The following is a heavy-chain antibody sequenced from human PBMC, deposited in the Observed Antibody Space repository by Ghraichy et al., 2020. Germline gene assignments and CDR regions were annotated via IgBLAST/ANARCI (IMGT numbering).Heavy chain of an antibody. CDR1: GFTFSSYA. CDR3: AKDFGPYCSGGSCYEAFDY. V-gene: IGHV3-23*01. Sequence: GGSLRLSCAASGFTFSSYAMSWVRQAPGKGLEWVSAISGSGGSTYYADSVKGRFTISRDNSKNTLYLQMNSLRAEDTAVYYCAKDFGPYCSGGSCYEAFDYWGQGTLVTVSS. CDR2: ISGSGGST. J-gene: IGHJ4*02. D-gene: IGHD2-15*01.